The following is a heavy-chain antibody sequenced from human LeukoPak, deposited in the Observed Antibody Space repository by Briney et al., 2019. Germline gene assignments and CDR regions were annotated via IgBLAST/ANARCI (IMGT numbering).Heavy chain of an antibody. V-gene: IGHV3-15*01. Sequence: PGGSLRLSCAASGFAFSNAWMSWVRQAPGQGLEWVGRIKSKTDGGTTDYAAPVKGRFTISRDDSKNTLYLQMNSLKTEDTAVYYCTPLLDIVVVTAIPTDYWGQGTLVTVSS. CDR2: IKSKTDGGTT. CDR3: TPLLDIVVVTAIPTDY. CDR1: GFAFSNAW. D-gene: IGHD2-21*02. J-gene: IGHJ4*02.